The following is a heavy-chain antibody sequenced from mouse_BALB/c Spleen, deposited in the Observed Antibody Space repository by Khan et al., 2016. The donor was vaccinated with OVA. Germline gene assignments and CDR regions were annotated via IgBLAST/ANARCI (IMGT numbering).Heavy chain of an antibody. V-gene: IGHV1S132*01. CDR3: TRGYFGNYDFAY. CDR2: IFTGTGNT. J-gene: IGHJ3*01. CDR1: VYTFTSYW. D-gene: IGHD2-1*01. Sequence: VQLQESGAELSKPGASVKLSCRASVYTFTSYWIQWVKQRHGQGLGWIVQIFTGTGNTYYNENFKGKATLTVDTSSSPVYMQLSSLTSEDSAVYFCTRGYFGNYDFAYWGQGTLVTVSA.